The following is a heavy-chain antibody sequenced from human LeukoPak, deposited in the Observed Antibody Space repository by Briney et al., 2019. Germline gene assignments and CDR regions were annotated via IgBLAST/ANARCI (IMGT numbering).Heavy chain of an antibody. J-gene: IGHJ4*02. CDR2: INHNSDGT. V-gene: IGHV1-2*02. Sequence: ASVKVSCKASGYTFTGYYMHWVRQPPGQGFEWMGWINHNSDGTNYPQKFQGRVNITRDTSISTACLELSRLTSDDTAVYYCARCRGWPKYFFDYWGQGTLVTVSS. CDR3: ARCRGWPKYFFDY. CDR1: GYTFTGYY. D-gene: IGHD6-19*01.